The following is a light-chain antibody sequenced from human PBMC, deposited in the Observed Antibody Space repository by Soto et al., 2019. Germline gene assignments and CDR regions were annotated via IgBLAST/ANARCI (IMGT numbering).Light chain of an antibody. CDR3: HQYDDGPYT. J-gene: IGKJ2*01. Sequence: EIVMTQSPATLSVSPGERATLSCRASQSVSSNVAWYQQIPGQTPRLLIYGASTRATGIPVRFSGSGSGTEFTLTISSLQSEDFAVYYCHQYDDGPYTFGQGTKVEIK. CDR1: QSVSSN. CDR2: GAS. V-gene: IGKV3-15*01.